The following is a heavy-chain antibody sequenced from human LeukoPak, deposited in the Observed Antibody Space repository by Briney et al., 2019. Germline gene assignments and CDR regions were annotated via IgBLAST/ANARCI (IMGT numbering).Heavy chain of an antibody. V-gene: IGHV4-59*01. D-gene: IGHD3-3*01. CDR3: ARVSTIFGVVRAFDY. J-gene: IGHJ4*02. CDR2: INYSGST. Sequence: PSQTLSLTCTVSGGSSSSNYWTWIRQPPGKRLEWIGYINYSGSTNHNPSLKSRVTLSVDTSKNQFSLKLSSVTAADTAVYYCARVSTIFGVVRAFDYWGQGTPVTVSS. CDR1: GGSSSSNY.